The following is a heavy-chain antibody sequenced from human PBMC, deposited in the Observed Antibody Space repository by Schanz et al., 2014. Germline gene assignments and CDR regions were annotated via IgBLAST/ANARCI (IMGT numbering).Heavy chain of an antibody. V-gene: IGHV3-23*01. CDR2: ISGSGETT. J-gene: IGHJ4*02. CDR3: AKDLPSDYYIAY. CDR1: GFTFSSYA. D-gene: IGHD3-22*01. Sequence: EVQLLESGGGLVQPGGSLRLSCAASGFTFSSYAMSWVRQAPGKGLEWVSAISGSGETTYYADSVKGRFTISRDNSKNTLYLQMNSLRAEDTAVYYCAKDLPSDYYIAYWGQGTLVTVSS.